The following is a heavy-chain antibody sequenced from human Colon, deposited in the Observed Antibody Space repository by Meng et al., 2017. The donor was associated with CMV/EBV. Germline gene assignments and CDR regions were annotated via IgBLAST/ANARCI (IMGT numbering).Heavy chain of an antibody. CDR1: GFSFDDYV. D-gene: IGHD6-19*01. Sequence: GGSLRLSCAASGFSFDDYVMHWVRQAPGKGPEWVSVISGTGSITYYTDSVKGRFIISRDSSNLYLQMNSLRAEDTAVYFCAKIGKVATSGWPPDSWGQGTLVTVSS. J-gene: IGHJ4*02. CDR3: AKIGKVATSGWPPDS. V-gene: IGHV3-23*01. CDR2: ISGTGSIT.